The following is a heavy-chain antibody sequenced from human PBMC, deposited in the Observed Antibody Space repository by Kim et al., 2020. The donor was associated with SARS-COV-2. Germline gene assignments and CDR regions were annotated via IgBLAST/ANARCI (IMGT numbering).Heavy chain of an antibody. D-gene: IGHD5-18*01. CDR2: FDPEDGET. Sequence: SVKVSCKVSGYTLTELSMHWVRQAPGKGLEWMGGFDPEDGETIYAQKFQGRVTMTEDTSTDTAYMELSSLRSEDTAVYYCATTVDTTMTAVSWFDPWGQGTLVTVSS. CDR3: ATTVDTTMTAVSWFDP. J-gene: IGHJ5*02. CDR1: GYTLTELS. V-gene: IGHV1-24*01.